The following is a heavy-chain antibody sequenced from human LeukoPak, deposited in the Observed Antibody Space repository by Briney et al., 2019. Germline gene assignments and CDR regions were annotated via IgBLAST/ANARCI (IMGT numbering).Heavy chain of an antibody. CDR1: GYTFTGYY. D-gene: IGHD5-18*01. CDR3: ARSAMDTFGP. CDR2: INPKSGDT. J-gene: IGHJ5*02. V-gene: IGHV1-2*02. Sequence: GASVKVSCKASGYTFTGYYMHWVRQAPGQGLEWMGWINPKSGDTNYAQKFQGRVTMTRDTSISTAYMELSKLRSEDTAVYYCARSAMDTFGPWGQGILVTVSS.